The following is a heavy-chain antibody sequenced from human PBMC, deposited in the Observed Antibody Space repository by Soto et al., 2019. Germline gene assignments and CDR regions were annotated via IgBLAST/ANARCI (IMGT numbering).Heavy chain of an antibody. V-gene: IGHV1-69*01. CDR3: ARGWGYDSTHYYHAH. Sequence: QVQLVQSGAEVRKPWSSVRVSCKASGGSFNRPTISWVRQAPGQGLEWMGGIIPIFGTANHAQKFQGRVTIIADESTSTVYMELSSLRSDDTAIYYCARGWGYDSTHYYHAHWAPGTLVIVSS. CDR2: IIPIFGTA. CDR1: GGSFNRPT. D-gene: IGHD3-22*01. J-gene: IGHJ4*02.